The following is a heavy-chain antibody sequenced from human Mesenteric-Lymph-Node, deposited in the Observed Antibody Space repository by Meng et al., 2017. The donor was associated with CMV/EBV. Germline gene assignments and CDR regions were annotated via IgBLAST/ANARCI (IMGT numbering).Heavy chain of an antibody. CDR3: ARGSSTWYEVPIDY. J-gene: IGHJ4*02. Sequence: KASGYSFTSSAMHWVRQAPGQRLEWMGWINAGNGNTKYSQEFQDRVAITWDTSARTAYMDLSSLRSEDTAVYFCARGSSTWYEVPIDYWGQGTLVTVSS. D-gene: IGHD6-13*01. CDR1: GYSFTSSA. CDR2: INAGNGNT. V-gene: IGHV1-3*01.